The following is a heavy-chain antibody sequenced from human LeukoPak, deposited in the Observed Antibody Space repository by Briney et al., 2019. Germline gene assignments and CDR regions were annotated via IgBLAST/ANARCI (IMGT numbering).Heavy chain of an antibody. CDR3: AKTERYDILTGYYPTLYYFDS. D-gene: IGHD3-9*01. CDR2: VSGSGGST. Sequence: GGSLRHSCAASGFTFSSYAMSWVRQASGKGLEWVSAVSGSGGSTYYADSVKGRFTISRDNSKNTLYPQMNSLRAEDTAVYYCAKTERYDILTGYYPTLYYFDSWGQGTLVTVSS. CDR1: GFTFSSYA. J-gene: IGHJ4*02. V-gene: IGHV3-23*01.